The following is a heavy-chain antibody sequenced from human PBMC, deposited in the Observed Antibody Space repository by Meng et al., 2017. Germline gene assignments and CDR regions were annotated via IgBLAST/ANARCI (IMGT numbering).Heavy chain of an antibody. CDR3: ARDMTLAAAMVY. V-gene: IGHV3-21*01. CDR1: GFTFSSYS. Sequence: EVRRVGSGGGLVKPGGYLILSCAASGFTFSSYSMNWVRQAPGKGLEWVSSISRSSSYIYYADSVKGRFTISRDNAKNSLYLQMNSLRAEDTAVYYCARDMTLAAAMVYWGQGTLVTVSS. D-gene: IGHD5-18*01. CDR2: ISRSSSYI. J-gene: IGHJ4*02.